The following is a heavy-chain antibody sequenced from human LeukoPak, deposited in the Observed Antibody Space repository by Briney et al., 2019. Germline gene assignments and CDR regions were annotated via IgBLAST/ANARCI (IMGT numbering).Heavy chain of an antibody. CDR2: ISYDGSNK. J-gene: IGHJ4*02. Sequence: GGSLRLSCAASGFTFSNYGMHWVRQAPGKGLEWVAVISYDGSNKYYADSVKGRFTISRDNSKNTLYLQMNSLRAEDTAVYYCAKLVGATSATNDYWGQGTLVTVSS. CDR3: AKLVGATSATNDY. CDR1: GFTFSNYG. V-gene: IGHV3-30*18. D-gene: IGHD1-26*01.